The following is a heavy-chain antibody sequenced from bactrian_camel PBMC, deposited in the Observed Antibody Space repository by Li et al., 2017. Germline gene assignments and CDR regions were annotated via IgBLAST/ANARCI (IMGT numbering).Heavy chain of an antibody. D-gene: IGHD6*01. CDR2: IDSDGST. CDR1: VYTYSSQC. Sequence: QVQLVESGGGSVQAGGSLRLSCAASVYTYSSQCMGWYRQAPGKEREGVAFIDSDGSTSYADSVKGRFTITKDNAKNILYLQMNNLKPEDTAMYYCAALEGTVVAGCGGIGYWGQGTQVTVS. CDR3: AALEGTVVAGCGGIGY. J-gene: IGHJ6*01. V-gene: IGHV3S57*01.